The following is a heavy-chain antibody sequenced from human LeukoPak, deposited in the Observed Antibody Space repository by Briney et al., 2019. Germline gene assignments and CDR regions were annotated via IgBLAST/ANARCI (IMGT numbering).Heavy chain of an antibody. CDR1: GFTFSSYA. J-gene: IGHJ6*02. CDR3: AKDREDIVVVPAARRAYYYYGMDV. D-gene: IGHD2-2*01. V-gene: IGHV3-23*01. CDR2: ISGSGGST. Sequence: GGSLRLSCAASGFTFSSYAMGWVRQAPGKGLEWVSAISGSGGSTYYADSVKGRFTISRDNSKNTLYLQMNSLRAEDTAVYYCAKDREDIVVVPAARRAYYYYGMDVWGQGTTVTVSS.